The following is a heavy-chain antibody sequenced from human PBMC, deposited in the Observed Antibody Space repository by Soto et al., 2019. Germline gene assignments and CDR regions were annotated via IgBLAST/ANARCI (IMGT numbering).Heavy chain of an antibody. Sequence: SETLSLICTVSGGSISSSSYYWGWIRQPPGKGLEWIGSIYYSGSTYYNPSLKSRVTISVDTSKNQFSLKLSSVTAADTAVYYCARQHDYGDYGSDAFDIWGQGTMVTVSS. CDR3: ARQHDYGDYGSDAFDI. D-gene: IGHD4-17*01. CDR2: IYYSGST. CDR1: GGSISSSSYY. J-gene: IGHJ3*02. V-gene: IGHV4-39*01.